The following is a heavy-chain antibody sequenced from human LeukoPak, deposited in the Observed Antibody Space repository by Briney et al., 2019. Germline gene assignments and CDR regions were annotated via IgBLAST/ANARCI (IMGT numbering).Heavy chain of an antibody. V-gene: IGHV3-15*01. D-gene: IGHD1-26*01. Sequence: PGGSLRLSCAASGFTFSNAWMSWVRQAPGKGLEWVGRIKSKTDGGTTDYAAHVKGRFTISRDDSKNTLYLQMNSLKTEDTAVYYCTTDVTLVGATAGGYWGQGTLVTVSS. CDR3: TTDVTLVGATAGGY. CDR1: GFTFSNAW. CDR2: IKSKTDGGTT. J-gene: IGHJ4*02.